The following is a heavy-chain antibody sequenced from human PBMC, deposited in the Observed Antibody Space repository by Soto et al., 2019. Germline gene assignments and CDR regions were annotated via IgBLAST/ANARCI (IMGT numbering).Heavy chain of an antibody. J-gene: IGHJ4*02. Sequence: QLQLQESGSGLVKPSQTLSLTCAVSGGSISNGGYSWSWIRQPPGKGLEWIGYIYHSGSTYYNPPLKSPVTRPVAGSKNQFSLKLSSVTAADTAVYYCARGGGWTFDYWGQGTLVTVSS. CDR2: IYHSGST. CDR3: ARGGGWTFDY. CDR1: GGSISNGGYS. D-gene: IGHD2-15*01. V-gene: IGHV4-30-2*01.